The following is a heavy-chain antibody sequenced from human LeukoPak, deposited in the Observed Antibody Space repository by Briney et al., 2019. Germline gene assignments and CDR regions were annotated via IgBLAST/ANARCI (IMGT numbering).Heavy chain of an antibody. Sequence: PGGSLRLSCAASGFTFSSYAMSWVRQAPGKGLEWVSAISGSGGSTYYADSVKGRFTISRDNSKNTLYLQMNSLRAEDTAVYYCAKLGYYDSSGYYYPFDYWGQGTLVTVSS. J-gene: IGHJ4*02. CDR2: ISGSGGST. CDR3: AKLGYYDSSGYYYPFDY. V-gene: IGHV3-23*01. CDR1: GFTFSSYA. D-gene: IGHD3-22*01.